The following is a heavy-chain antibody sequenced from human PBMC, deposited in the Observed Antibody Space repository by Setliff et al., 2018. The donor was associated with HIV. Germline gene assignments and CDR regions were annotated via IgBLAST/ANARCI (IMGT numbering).Heavy chain of an antibody. Sequence: SETLSLTCTVSGASISSSGDHFRSWVRQPAGKGLEWIGRIRTSGTTDYNPSLKSRVTISVDTSKRQFSLKLSSVTAADTAVYYCARGLDYYGSGSYLPLGYWGQGTLVTVSS. CDR1: GASISSSGDHF. V-gene: IGHV4-61*02. CDR3: ARGLDYYGSGSYLPLGY. D-gene: IGHD3-10*01. J-gene: IGHJ4*02. CDR2: IRTSGTT.